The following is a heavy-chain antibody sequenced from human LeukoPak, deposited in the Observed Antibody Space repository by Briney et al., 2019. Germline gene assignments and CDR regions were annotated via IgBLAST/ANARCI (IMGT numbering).Heavy chain of an antibody. CDR3: ARVGDWNDLVY. Sequence: PSETLSLTCTVSGGSISPYYWSWIRQTPGKGLEWIGYILYSGTTTNYNPSLKSRVTISVDTSKNQFSLKLSSVTAADAAVYYCARVGDWNDLVYWGQGTLVTVSS. CDR1: GGSISPYY. CDR2: ILYSGTTT. J-gene: IGHJ4*02. V-gene: IGHV4-59*01. D-gene: IGHD1-1*01.